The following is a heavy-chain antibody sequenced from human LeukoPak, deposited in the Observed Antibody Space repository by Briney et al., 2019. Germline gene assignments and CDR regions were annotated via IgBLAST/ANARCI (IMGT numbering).Heavy chain of an antibody. CDR3: ARDGGTNGFIWCDY. D-gene: IGHD1-1*01. CDR1: GFTSSSYW. J-gene: IGHJ4*02. Sequence: GGSLRLSCAASGFTSSSYWMSWVRQVPGKGLEWVATMKQDGSEIYYVNSVKGRFTISRDNAKNSLYLQMNSLRAEDTAVYYCARDGGTNGFIWCDYWGQGTQVTVSS. V-gene: IGHV3-7*01. CDR2: MKQDGSEI.